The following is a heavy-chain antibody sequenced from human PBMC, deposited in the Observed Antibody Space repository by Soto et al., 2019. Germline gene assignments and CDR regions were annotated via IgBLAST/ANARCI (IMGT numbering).Heavy chain of an antibody. V-gene: IGHV3-7*05. Sequence: GGSLRLSCAASGFTFSSYWMSWVRQAPGKGLEWVANIKQDGSEKYYVDSVKGRFTISRDNAKNSLYLQMNSLRAEDTAVYYCARFAVVAAIYYYYYGMDVWGQGTTVTVSS. CDR2: IKQDGSEK. D-gene: IGHD2-21*02. J-gene: IGHJ6*02. CDR3: ARFAVVAAIYYYYYGMDV. CDR1: GFTFSSYW.